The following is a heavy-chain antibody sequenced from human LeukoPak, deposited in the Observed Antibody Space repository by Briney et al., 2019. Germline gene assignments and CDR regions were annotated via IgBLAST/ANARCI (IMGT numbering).Heavy chain of an antibody. V-gene: IGHV1-18*01. CDR1: GYTFTSYG. D-gene: IGHD4-11*01. J-gene: IGHJ4*02. Sequence: ASVKVSCKASGYTFTSYGISWVRQAPGQGLEWMGWISAYNGNTRFAQKLQGRVTMTTDTSTNTAYLELRSLRSDDTAVYYCAREDKDTNYEDYWGQGTLVIVSS. CDR2: ISAYNGNT. CDR3: AREDKDTNYEDY.